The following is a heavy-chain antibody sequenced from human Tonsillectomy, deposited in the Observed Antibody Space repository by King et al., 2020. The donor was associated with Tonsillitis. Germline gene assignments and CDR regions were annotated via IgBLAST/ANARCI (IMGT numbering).Heavy chain of an antibody. J-gene: IGHJ4*02. CDR1: GFTFSSYN. Sequence: VQLVEFGGGLVKPGGSLRLSCAASGFTFSSYNMNWVRQAPGKGLEWVSSISSSSSYIYYADSVYGRFTISRDNAKNSLYLQMNSLRAEDTAVYYCAKDRDYSSAWYLIPIADWGQGTLVTVSS. V-gene: IGHV3-21*01. CDR2: ISSSSSYI. D-gene: IGHD6-19*01. CDR3: AKDRDYSSAWYLIPIAD.